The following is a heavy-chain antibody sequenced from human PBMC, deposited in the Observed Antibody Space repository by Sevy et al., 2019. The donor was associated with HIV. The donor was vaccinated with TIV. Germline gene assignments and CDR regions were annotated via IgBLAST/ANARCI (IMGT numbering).Heavy chain of an antibody. CDR3: VRVAVEYCTDDCYHRFDH. Sequence: GGSLRLSCAASGFTFYTYSVLWVRQGPGEGLEWLTLISYDGNNKYYADSVKGRFTISRDNSKNTLYLQMNSLRVEDTGLYFCVRVAVEYCTDDCYHRFDHWGQGTLVTVSS. D-gene: IGHD2-8*01. V-gene: IGHV3-30-3*01. CDR1: GFTFYTYS. CDR2: ISYDGNNK. J-gene: IGHJ4*02.